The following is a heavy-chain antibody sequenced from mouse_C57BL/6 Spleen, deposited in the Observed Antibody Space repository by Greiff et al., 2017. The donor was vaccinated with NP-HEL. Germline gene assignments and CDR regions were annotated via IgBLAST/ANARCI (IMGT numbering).Heavy chain of an antibody. Sequence: EVMLVESGGGLVQPGGSMKLSCAASGFTFSDAWMDWVRQSPEKGLEWVAEIRNKANNHATYYAESVKGRFSISRDDSKSSVYLQMNSLRAEDTSIYYCTRRDYDDVYYFDFWGQGTTLTVSS. CDR2: IRNKANNHAT. CDR1: GFTFSDAW. D-gene: IGHD2-4*01. CDR3: TRRDYDDVYYFDF. J-gene: IGHJ2*01. V-gene: IGHV6-6*01.